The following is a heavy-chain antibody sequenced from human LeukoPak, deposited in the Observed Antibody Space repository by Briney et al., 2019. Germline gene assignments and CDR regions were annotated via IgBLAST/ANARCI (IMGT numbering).Heavy chain of an antibody. CDR1: GFTFSSYA. CDR2: ISGSGGST. D-gene: IGHD6-13*01. Sequence: GGSLRLSCAASGFTFSSYAMSWVRQAPGMGLAWVSAISGSGGSTYYADSVKGRFTISRDTSKNTLYLQMNSLKTEDTAVYYCTTDRDIAAAGTVHFDYRGQGTLVTVSS. J-gene: IGHJ4*02. CDR3: TTDRDIAAAGTVHFDY. V-gene: IGHV3-23*01.